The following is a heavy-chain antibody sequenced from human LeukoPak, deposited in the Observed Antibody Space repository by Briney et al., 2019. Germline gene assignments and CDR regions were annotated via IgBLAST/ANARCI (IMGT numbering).Heavy chain of an antibody. CDR1: GFTFSSYS. J-gene: IGHJ4*02. Sequence: PGGSLRLSCAASGFTFSSYSMNWVRQAPGKGLEWVSSISSSGSYIYYADSVKGRFTISRDNAKNSLYLQMNSLRAEDTALYYCARARSTGYYVADYWGQGTLVTVSS. V-gene: IGHV3-21*04. CDR3: ARARSTGYYVADY. CDR2: ISSSGSYI. D-gene: IGHD3-9*01.